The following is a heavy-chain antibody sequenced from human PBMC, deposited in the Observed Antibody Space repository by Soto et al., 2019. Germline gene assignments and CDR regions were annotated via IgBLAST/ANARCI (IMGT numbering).Heavy chain of an antibody. J-gene: IGHJ4*02. V-gene: IGHV3-73*01. Sequence: EVQLVESGGGLVQPGGSLKLSCAVSGFTFSGSAMHWVRQASGKGLEWVGRIRSKSNSYATAYAASVKGRFTISRDDSKNTAYLQMNSLKTEDTAVYYCTRGYGDYVRDYWGRGTLVTVSS. CDR2: IRSKSNSYAT. D-gene: IGHD4-17*01. CDR3: TRGYGDYVRDY. CDR1: GFTFSGSA.